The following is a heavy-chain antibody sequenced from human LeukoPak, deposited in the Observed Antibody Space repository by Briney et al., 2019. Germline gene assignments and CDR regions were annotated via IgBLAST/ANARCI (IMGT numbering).Heavy chain of an antibody. J-gene: IGHJ4*02. D-gene: IGHD3-10*01. CDR2: INPNSGGT. CDR3: ARVLLWFGELLYGFDY. V-gene: IGHV1-2*02. CDR1: GYTFTGYY. Sequence: ASVKVSCKASGYTFTGYYMHWVRQAPGQGLEWMGWINPNSGGTNYAQKFQGRVTMTRDTSISTAYVELSRLRSDDTAVYYCARVLLWFGELLYGFDYWGQGTLVTVSS.